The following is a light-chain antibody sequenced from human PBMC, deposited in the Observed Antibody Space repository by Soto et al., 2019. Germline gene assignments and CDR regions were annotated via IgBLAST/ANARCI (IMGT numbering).Light chain of an antibody. CDR1: SNDVGGYNY. Sequence: QSVLTQPASVSGSPGQSITISCTGTSNDVGGYNYVSWYQQHPGKAPKLRIYDVSNRTSGVSTRFSGTKSGNPASQTTSGLHAEDESDYYCSSYTSSSTLVFGGGTKVAVL. V-gene: IGLV2-14*01. CDR2: DVS. J-gene: IGLJ2*01. CDR3: SSYTSSSTLV.